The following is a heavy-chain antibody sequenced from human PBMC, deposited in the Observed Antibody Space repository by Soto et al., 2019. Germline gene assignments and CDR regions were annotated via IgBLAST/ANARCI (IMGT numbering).Heavy chain of an antibody. CDR3: AKDLVHGNYFDY. Sequence: LRLSCAASGFTFNSYAMSWVRQAPGKGPEWVSTISRSGGSTYYADSVKGRFTISRDNSKNTLYLQMNSLRADDTAVYYCAKDLVHGNYFDYWGQGTQVTVSS. CDR2: ISRSGGST. J-gene: IGHJ4*02. V-gene: IGHV3-23*01. CDR1: GFTFNSYA. D-gene: IGHD3-10*01.